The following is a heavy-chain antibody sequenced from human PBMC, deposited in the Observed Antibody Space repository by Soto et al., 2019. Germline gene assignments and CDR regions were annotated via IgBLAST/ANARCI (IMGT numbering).Heavy chain of an antibody. V-gene: IGHV1-69*13. CDR1: GGTFSSYA. CDR2: IIPIFGTA. D-gene: IGHD3-3*01. J-gene: IGHJ6*02. Sequence: SVKVSCKASGGTFSSYAISWVRQAPGQGLEWMGGIIPIFGTANYARKFQGRVTITADESTSTAYMELSSLRSEDTAVYYCARQSFGVVISYYYYGMDVWGQGTTVTVSS. CDR3: ARQSFGVVISYYYYGMDV.